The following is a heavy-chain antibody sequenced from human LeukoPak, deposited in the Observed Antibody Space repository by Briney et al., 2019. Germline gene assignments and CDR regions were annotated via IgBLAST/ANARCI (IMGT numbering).Heavy chain of an antibody. CDR2: INHSGST. D-gene: IGHD3-16*01. J-gene: IGHJ6*03. V-gene: IGHV4-34*01. CDR1: GVSFSGYY. Sequence: SETLSLTCAVYGVSFSGYYWSWIRQPPGKGLEWIGEINHSGSTNYNPSLKSRVTISVDTSKNQFSLKLSSVTAADTAVYYCARGRTLYVGYYYYYYMDVWGKGTTVTVSS. CDR3: ARGRTLYVGYYYYYYMDV.